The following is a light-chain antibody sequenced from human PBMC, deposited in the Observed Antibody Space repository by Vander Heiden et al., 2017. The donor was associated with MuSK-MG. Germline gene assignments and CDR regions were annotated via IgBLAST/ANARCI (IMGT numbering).Light chain of an antibody. J-gene: IGLJ1*01. Sequence: QSALTQPASVSGSPGQSITISCTGTSSDVGGYNYVSWYQQHTGKAPKLMIYDVSKRPSGVANRFSGSKAGNTASLTISGLKAEDEADYYCSSYTSSSTLVFGTGTKVTVL. V-gene: IGLV2-14*01. CDR3: SSYTSSSTLV. CDR2: DVS. CDR1: SSDVGGYNY.